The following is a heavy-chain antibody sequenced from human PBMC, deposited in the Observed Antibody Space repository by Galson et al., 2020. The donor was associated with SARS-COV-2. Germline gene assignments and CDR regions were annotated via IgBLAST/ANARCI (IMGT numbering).Heavy chain of an antibody. Sequence: TGGSLRLSCAASGFTFSSYAMHWVRQAPGKGLEWVAVISYDGSNKYYADSVMGRFTISRDNSKNTLYLQMNSLRAEDTAVYYCARASSGSYPSWFDPWGQGTLVTVSS. CDR1: GFTFSSYA. V-gene: IGHV3-30-3*01. CDR2: ISYDGSNK. D-gene: IGHD1-26*01. J-gene: IGHJ5*02. CDR3: ARASSGSYPSWFDP.